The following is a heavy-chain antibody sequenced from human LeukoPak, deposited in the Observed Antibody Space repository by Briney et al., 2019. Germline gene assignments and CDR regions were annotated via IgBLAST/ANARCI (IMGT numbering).Heavy chain of an antibody. CDR1: GYTFTSCG. V-gene: IGHV1-18*01. D-gene: IGHD2-2*01. Sequence: ASVKVSCKTFGYTFTSCGISWVRQAPGLGLEWMGWISAQHGAIDYAQKFQGRVTLTTDISTSTAYMELSSLRSEDTAVYYCARGVVVPAATWYYFDYWGQGTLVTVSS. J-gene: IGHJ4*02. CDR3: ARGVVVPAATWYYFDY. CDR2: ISAQHGAI.